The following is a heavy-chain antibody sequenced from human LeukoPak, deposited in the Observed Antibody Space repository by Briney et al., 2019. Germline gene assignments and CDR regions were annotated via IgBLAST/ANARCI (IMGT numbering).Heavy chain of an antibody. D-gene: IGHD6-19*01. CDR3: ALLAVASDFDY. J-gene: IGHJ4*02. CDR1: GFPFSIYE. Sequence: GGSLRLSCAVSGFPFSIYEMNWVRQAPGKGLGWVSNIGSSGTTIYYADSVKGRFSISRDNAKSSLYLQMNSLRVEDTAVYYCALLAVASDFDYWGQGALVTVSS. CDR2: IGSSGTTI. V-gene: IGHV3-48*03.